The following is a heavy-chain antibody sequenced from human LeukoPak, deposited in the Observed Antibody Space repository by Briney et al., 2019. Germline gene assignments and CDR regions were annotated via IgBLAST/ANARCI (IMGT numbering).Heavy chain of an antibody. J-gene: IGHJ4*02. Sequence: SQTLSLTCTVSGGSISSGGYYWSWIRQHPGKGLEWIGYIYYSGSTYCNPSLKSRVTISVDTSKNQFSLKLSSVTAADTAVYYCARGWRKGYDSSGYYIYWGQGTLVTVSS. CDR2: IYYSGST. D-gene: IGHD3-22*01. V-gene: IGHV4-31*03. CDR3: ARGWRKGYDSSGYYIY. CDR1: GGSISSGGYY.